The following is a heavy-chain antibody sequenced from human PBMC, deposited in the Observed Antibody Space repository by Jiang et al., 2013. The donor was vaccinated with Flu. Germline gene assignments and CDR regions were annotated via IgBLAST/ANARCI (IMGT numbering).Heavy chain of an antibody. CDR3: AIPVRSDAFDI. Sequence: KGSGYSLTSYWISWVRQMPGKGLEWMGRIDPSDSYTNYSPSFQGHVTISADKSISTAYLQWSSLKASDTAMYYCAIPVRSDAFDIWGQGTMVTVSS. J-gene: IGHJ3*02. CDR1: GYSLTSYW. CDR2: IDPSDSYT. V-gene: IGHV5-10-1*01.